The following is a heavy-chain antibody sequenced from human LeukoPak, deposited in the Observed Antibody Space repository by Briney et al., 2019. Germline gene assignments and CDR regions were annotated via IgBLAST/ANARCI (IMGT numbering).Heavy chain of an antibody. V-gene: IGHV4-59*01. CDR3: ARDHYDSRGQFDP. Sequence: SETLTLTCTVSGDSLSTYYWSWIRQPPGKGLEWIGFIYYTGTTHYNPSLKSRVTFSVDTSKNHFALSLSSVTPADTAVYYCARDHYDSRGQFDPWGQGTLVTVSS. CDR1: GDSLSTYY. D-gene: IGHD3-22*01. CDR2: IYYTGTT. J-gene: IGHJ5*02.